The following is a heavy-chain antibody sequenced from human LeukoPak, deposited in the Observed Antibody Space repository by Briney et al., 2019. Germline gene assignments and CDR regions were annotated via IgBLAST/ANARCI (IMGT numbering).Heavy chain of an antibody. CDR2: IYYSGST. V-gene: IGHV4-59*11. CDR1: GDSISSHY. CDR3: ARVGVDYSNYVGRGSWFDP. J-gene: IGHJ5*02. Sequence: SETLSLTCTVSGDSISSHYWSWIRQPPGKGLEWIGYIYYSGSTNYNPSLMSRVTISVDTSKNQFSLKLNSVTAADTAVYYCARVGVDYSNYVGRGSWFDPWGQGTLVTVSS. D-gene: IGHD4-11*01.